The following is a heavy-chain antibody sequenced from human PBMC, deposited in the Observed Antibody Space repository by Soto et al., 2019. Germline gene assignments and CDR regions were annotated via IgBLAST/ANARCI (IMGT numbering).Heavy chain of an antibody. CDR1: GFTFSSYA. J-gene: IGHJ4*02. Sequence: EVQLLESGGGLVQPGGSLRLSCAASGFTFSSYAMNWVRQAPGKGLEWVSVISGSGGSTYYADSVKGRFTISRDNSKNTLYLQMTSLRAADTAVYYCAKRATGTYFDYWGQGTLVTVSS. V-gene: IGHV3-23*01. CDR3: AKRATGTYFDY. D-gene: IGHD1-1*01. CDR2: ISGSGGST.